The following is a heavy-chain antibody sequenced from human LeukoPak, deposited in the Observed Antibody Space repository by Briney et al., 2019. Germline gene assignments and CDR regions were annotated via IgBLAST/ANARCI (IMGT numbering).Heavy chain of an antibody. Sequence: PGGSLRLSRAASGFTFSSYAMSWVRQAPGKGRGWVSIVSSSGGSTYYADSVEGRFTISRDNSKNTLYLEMNSLRAEATAKSCSAQLLNFWSGYWRYYMDVWGKGATVTVSS. CDR2: VSSSGGST. V-gene: IGHV3-23*01. J-gene: IGHJ6*03. D-gene: IGHD3-3*01. CDR3: AQLLNFWSGYWRYYMDV. CDR1: GFTFSSYA.